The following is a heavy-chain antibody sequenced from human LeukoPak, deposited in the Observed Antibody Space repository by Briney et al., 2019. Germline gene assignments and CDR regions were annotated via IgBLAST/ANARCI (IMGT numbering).Heavy chain of an antibody. CDR3: ARVRQLYTIGFDNFDY. V-gene: IGHV3-66*01. Sequence: GGSLRLSCAASDLIVSINYMTWVRRAPGRGLEWVSMTHVDGKTYYADSVKGRFTVSRDYSNNTMYLQMNTLSAEDTAIYYCARVRQLYTIGFDNFDYWGQGTRVTVSS. CDR1: DLIVSINY. D-gene: IGHD5-12*01. CDR2: THVDGKT. J-gene: IGHJ4*02.